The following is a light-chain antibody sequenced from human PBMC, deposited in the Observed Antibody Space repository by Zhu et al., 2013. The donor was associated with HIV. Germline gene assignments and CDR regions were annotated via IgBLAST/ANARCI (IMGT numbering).Light chain of an antibody. CDR1: SSNIANNY. CDR3: ATWHDSLNGWV. J-gene: IGLJ3*02. CDR2: RNN. V-gene: IGLV1-44*01. Sequence: QSVLTQPPSASGTPGQRVTISCSGSSSNIANNYVSWYQQLPRTAPKLLIYRNNHRPSGVPDRFSGSKSGTSASLAISGLQSEDEADYYCATWHDSLNGWVFGGGTKLTVL.